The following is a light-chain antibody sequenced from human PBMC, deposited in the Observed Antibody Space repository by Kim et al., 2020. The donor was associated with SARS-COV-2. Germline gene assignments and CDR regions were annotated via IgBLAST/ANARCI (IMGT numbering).Light chain of an antibody. CDR1: SSDVGGYNY. Sequence: QSALTQPPSASGSPGQSVTISCTGTSSDVGGYNYVSWYQQHPGKAPKLMIYEVSKRPSGVPDRFSGSKSGNTASLTVSGLQAEDDADYYCSSYAGSSIYVFGAGTKVTVL. V-gene: IGLV2-8*01. CDR2: EVS. CDR3: SSYAGSSIYV. J-gene: IGLJ1*01.